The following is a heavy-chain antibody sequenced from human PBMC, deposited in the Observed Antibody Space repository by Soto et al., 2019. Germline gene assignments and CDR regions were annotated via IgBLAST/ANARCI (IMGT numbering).Heavy chain of an antibody. CDR2: IIPIFGTA. Sequence: SVKVSCKASGGTFSSYAISWVRQAPGQGLEWMGGIIPIFGTANYAQKFQGRVTITADESTSTAYMELSSLRSEDTAVYYCARGSRYDILTGYYRGYFDYWGQGTLVTVSS. V-gene: IGHV1-69*13. CDR3: ARGSRYDILTGYYRGYFDY. CDR1: GGTFSSYA. D-gene: IGHD3-9*01. J-gene: IGHJ4*02.